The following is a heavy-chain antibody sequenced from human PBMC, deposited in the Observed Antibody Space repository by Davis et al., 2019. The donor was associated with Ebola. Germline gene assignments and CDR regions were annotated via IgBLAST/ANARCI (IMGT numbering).Heavy chain of an antibody. D-gene: IGHD2-21*02. Sequence: AASVKVSCKASGYTFTSYDINWVRQATGQGLEWMGWMNPNSGNTGYAQKFQGRVTMTRNTSISTAYMELSSLRIDDTAMYYCSRGYSPKCRGGDCVNDFWGQGTLVTVSS. CDR2: MNPNSGNT. J-gene: IGHJ4*02. V-gene: IGHV1-8*01. CDR1: GYTFTSYD. CDR3: SRGYSPKCRGGDCVNDF.